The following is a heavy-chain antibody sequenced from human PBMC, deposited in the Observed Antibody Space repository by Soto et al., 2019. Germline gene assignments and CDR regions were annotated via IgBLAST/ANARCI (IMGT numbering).Heavy chain of an antibody. Sequence: GGSLRLSCAASGFTFSSYSMNWVRQAPGKGLEWVSSISSSSSYIYYADSVEGRFTISRDNAKNSLYLQMNSLRAEDTAVYYCASSVPRSPAARDYWGQGTLVTVSS. D-gene: IGHD2-2*01. V-gene: IGHV3-21*01. CDR3: ASSVPRSPAARDY. J-gene: IGHJ4*02. CDR1: GFTFSSYS. CDR2: ISSSSSYI.